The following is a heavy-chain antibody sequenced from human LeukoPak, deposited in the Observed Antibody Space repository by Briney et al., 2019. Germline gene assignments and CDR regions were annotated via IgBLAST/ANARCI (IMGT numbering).Heavy chain of an antibody. CDR2: IYTSGST. D-gene: IGHD3-16*02. CDR1: GASISSYY. V-gene: IGHV4-4*07. Sequence: PSETLYLTCTVSGASISSYYWSWIRQPAGKGLEWIGRIYTSGSTNYNPSLKSRVTMSVDTSKNQFSLKLSSVTAADTAVYYCARGYDYVWRSYRSGYFDYWGQGTLVTVSS. J-gene: IGHJ4*02. CDR3: ARGYDYVWRSYRSGYFDY.